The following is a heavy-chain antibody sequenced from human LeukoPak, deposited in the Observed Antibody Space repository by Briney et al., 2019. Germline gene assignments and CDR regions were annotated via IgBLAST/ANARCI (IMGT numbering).Heavy chain of an antibody. J-gene: IGHJ4*02. V-gene: IGHV1-69-2*01. CDR3: ATFISIVVVAAATRNFDY. Sequence: GASVKVSCKASGYTFTDYYMHWVQQAPGKGLEWMGRVDPEDGETIYAEKFQGRVTITADTSTDTAYMELSSLRSEDTAVYYCATFISIVVVAAATRNFDYWGQGTLVTVSS. CDR1: GYTFTDYY. D-gene: IGHD2-15*01. CDR2: VDPEDGET.